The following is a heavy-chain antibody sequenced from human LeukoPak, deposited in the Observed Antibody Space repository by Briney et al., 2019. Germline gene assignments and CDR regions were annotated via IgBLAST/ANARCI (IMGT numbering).Heavy chain of an antibody. J-gene: IGHJ1*01. CDR2: INSDGSYT. D-gene: IGHD5-24*01. CDR3: AKARGDGYNPFQH. CDR1: GFTFSSYW. Sequence: GGSLRLSCAASGFTFSSYWMHWVRQAPGKGLVCVSRINSDGSYTSYADSVKGRFTISRDNSKNTLYLQMNSLRAEDTAVYYCAKARGDGYNPFQHWGQGTLVTVSS. V-gene: IGHV3-74*01.